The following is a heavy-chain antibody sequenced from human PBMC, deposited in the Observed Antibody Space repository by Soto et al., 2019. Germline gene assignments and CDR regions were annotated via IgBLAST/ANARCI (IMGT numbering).Heavy chain of an antibody. V-gene: IGHV4-31*03. J-gene: IGHJ4*02. Sequence: QVQLQESGPGLVKPSQTLSLTCTVSGGSISSGGYYWSWIRQHPGKGLEWIGYIYYSGSTYYNPNLKSRVTIAVDTSKNQFSLKLSSVTAADTAVYYCARAPRTYYYDSSGYYFDYWGQGTLVTVSS. CDR3: ARAPRTYYYDSSGYYFDY. CDR1: GGSISSGGYY. CDR2: IYYSGST. D-gene: IGHD3-22*01.